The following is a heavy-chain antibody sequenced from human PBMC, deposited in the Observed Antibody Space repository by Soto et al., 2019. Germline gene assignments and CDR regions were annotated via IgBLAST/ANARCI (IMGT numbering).Heavy chain of an antibody. D-gene: IGHD1-1*01. V-gene: IGHV1-18*01. Sequence: QVHLVQSGAEVKKPGASVKVSCKGSGYTFTSYGITWVRQAPGQGLEWMGWTSAHNGNTNYAQKLQGRVTVTTDTSTSPAYMELRSLRSDDTAVDYCARGRYGDYWGQGALVTVSS. CDR1: GYTFTSYG. J-gene: IGHJ4*02. CDR3: ARGRYGDY. CDR2: TSAHNGNT.